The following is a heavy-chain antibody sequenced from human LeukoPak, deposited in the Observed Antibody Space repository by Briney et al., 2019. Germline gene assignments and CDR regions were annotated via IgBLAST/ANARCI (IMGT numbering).Heavy chain of an antibody. CDR2: LSYDGSNR. Sequence: GGSLRLSCAASGFTFSSFGMHWVRQAPGKGLEWVAVLSYDGSNRYYVDSVKGRFTISRDNSKNTLYLQMNSLRAEDTAVYYCAKDASTVTLHADYWGQGTLVTVSS. CDR3: AKDASTVTLHADY. V-gene: IGHV3-30*18. D-gene: IGHD4-17*01. J-gene: IGHJ4*02. CDR1: GFTFSSFG.